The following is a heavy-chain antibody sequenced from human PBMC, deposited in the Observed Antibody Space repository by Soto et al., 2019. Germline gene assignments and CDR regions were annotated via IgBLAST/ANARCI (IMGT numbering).Heavy chain of an antibody. CDR2: INHRGGT. J-gene: IGHJ6*02. V-gene: IGHV4-34*01. CDR3: ASRGKIVITSYFCYRGLDV. Sequence: QVQLQQWGTGLLKHSETLSLTCGVYDGSFSGYYWGWIRQSPGRGLEGIGEINHRGGTHYNPSFKSRVSISVDTSKTQFSLNLTTVTAADTAVYYCASRGKIVITSYFCYRGLDVWCPGTTVIVSS. D-gene: IGHD2-15*01. CDR1: DGSFSGYY.